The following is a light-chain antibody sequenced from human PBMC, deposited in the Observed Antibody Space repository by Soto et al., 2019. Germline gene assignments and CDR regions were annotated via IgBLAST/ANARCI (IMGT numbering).Light chain of an antibody. CDR3: SSYTSSSLV. Sequence: QSVLTQPASVSGSPGQSITISCTGTSSDVGGYNYVSWYQQHPGKAPKLMIYDVSNRPSGVSNRFSGSKSGNTASLTISGLQAEDEADDYCSSYTSSSLVFGGGTKLTVL. V-gene: IGLV2-14*01. CDR1: SSDVGGYNY. CDR2: DVS. J-gene: IGLJ2*01.